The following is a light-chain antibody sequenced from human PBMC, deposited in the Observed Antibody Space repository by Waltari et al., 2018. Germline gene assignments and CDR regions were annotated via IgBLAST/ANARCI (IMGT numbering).Light chain of an antibody. Sequence: ENVLTQSPGPLSLSPGEGATLSCRSSQSVSSSYLAWYQQKPGQAPRLLIYGAASRATGIPDRFSGSGSGTDFTLTISRLEAEDFAVYYCQQYGSSLYTFGQGTKLEI. CDR1: QSVSSSY. V-gene: IGKV3-20*01. CDR3: QQYGSSLYT. CDR2: GAA. J-gene: IGKJ2*01.